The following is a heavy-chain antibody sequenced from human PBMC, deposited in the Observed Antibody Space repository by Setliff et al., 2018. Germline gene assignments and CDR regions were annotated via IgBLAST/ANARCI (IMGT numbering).Heavy chain of an antibody. CDR3: ARDRTAYTYGLDV. CDR2: ISHSGSA. Sequence: PSETLSLTCAVYGGSFSTYFWSWIRQPPGKGLEWIGEISHSGSANYNPSLKSRVTMSVETSNNQFVRTLKAVTAADTAVYYCARDRTAYTYGLDVWGQ. J-gene: IGHJ6*02. CDR1: GGSFSTYF. V-gene: IGHV4-34*01. D-gene: IGHD3-16*01.